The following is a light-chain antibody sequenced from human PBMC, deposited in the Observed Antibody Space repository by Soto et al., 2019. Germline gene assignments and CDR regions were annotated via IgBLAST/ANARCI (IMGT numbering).Light chain of an antibody. V-gene: IGKV3-20*01. CDR3: QQYISSPRT. CDR2: GAS. CDR1: QSVSRNY. J-gene: IGKJ2*01. Sequence: IVLTQSPGTLSLSPGERATLSCRASQSVSRNYLGWYQQKPGQAPRLLIYGASSRATGIPDRFSGSGSGTDFTLTISTLEPEDFAVYYCQQYISSPRTFGQGTRLEIK.